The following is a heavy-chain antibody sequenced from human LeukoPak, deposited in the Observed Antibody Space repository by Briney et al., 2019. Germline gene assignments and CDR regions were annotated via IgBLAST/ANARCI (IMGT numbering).Heavy chain of an antibody. Sequence: PGGSLRLSCAASGFTFDDYAMHWVRQAPGKGLEWVSLISWDGGSTYYADSVKGRFTISRDNSKNSLYLQMNSLRAEDTALYYCAKDMTERGSSGYFDYWGQGTLVTVSS. CDR2: ISWDGGST. CDR1: GFTFDDYA. J-gene: IGHJ4*02. V-gene: IGHV3-43D*03. CDR3: AKDMTERGSSGYFDY. D-gene: IGHD3-10*01.